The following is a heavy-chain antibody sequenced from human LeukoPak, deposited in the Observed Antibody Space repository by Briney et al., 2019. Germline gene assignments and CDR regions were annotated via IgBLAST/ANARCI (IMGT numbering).Heavy chain of an antibody. D-gene: IGHD6-19*01. CDR3: ARYGRRMAGPVSWFDP. J-gene: IGHJ5*02. CDR2: IYYSGST. Sequence: SETLSLTCTVSGGSINSSSYYWGWIRQPPGKGLEWIGSIYYSGSTYYNPSLKSRVTISVDTSKNQFSLKLSSVTAADTAVYYCARYGRRMAGPVSWFDPWGQGTLVTVSS. V-gene: IGHV4-39*07. CDR1: GGSINSSSYY.